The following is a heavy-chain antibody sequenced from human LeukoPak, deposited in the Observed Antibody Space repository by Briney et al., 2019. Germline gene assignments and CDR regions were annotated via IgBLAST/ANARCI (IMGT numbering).Heavy chain of an antibody. CDR3: VRAYSGYNYPDAFDI. D-gene: IGHD5-12*01. CDR1: AFSFSSWW. V-gene: IGHV3-74*01. Sequence: GWSLRLSCGGSAFSFSSWWVQWVRQGPGKVLRWVSRGSSDGRSKSDADSVKRRFTISSDNAKNRLYLQMSSLRAEETAVYYCVRAYSGYNYPDAFDIWGQGTMVPVPS. CDR2: GSSDGRSK. J-gene: IGHJ3*02.